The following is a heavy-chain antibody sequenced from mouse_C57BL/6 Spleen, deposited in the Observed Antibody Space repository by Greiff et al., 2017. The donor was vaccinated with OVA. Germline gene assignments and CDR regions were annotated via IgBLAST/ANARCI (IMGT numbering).Heavy chain of an antibody. CDR2: ISSGSSTI. Sequence: EVKLQESGGGLVKPGGSLKLSCAASGFTFSDYGMHWVRQAPEKGLEWVAYISSGSSTIYYADTVKGRFTISRDNAKNTLFLQMTRLRSEDTAMYYWARGGCDYDGSFDVWGTGTTVTVSS. V-gene: IGHV5-17*01. J-gene: IGHJ1*03. D-gene: IGHD2-4*01. CDR3: ARGGCDYDGSFDV. CDR1: GFTFSDYG.